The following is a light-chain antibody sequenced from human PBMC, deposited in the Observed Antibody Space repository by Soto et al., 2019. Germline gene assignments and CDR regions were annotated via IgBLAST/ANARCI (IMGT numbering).Light chain of an antibody. CDR1: SSDVGGYNY. CDR3: SSYTSSSPWV. J-gene: IGLJ3*02. CDR2: EVS. V-gene: IGLV2-14*01. Sequence: HSVLTQPASVSGYPGQSITISCTGTSSDVGGYNYVSWYQQHQGKAPKLMIYEVSNRPSGVSNRFSGSKSGNTASLTISGLQAEDEADYYCSSYTSSSPWVFGGGTKVTVL.